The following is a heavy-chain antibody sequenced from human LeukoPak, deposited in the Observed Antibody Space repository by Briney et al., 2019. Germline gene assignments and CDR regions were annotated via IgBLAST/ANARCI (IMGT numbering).Heavy chain of an antibody. CDR1: GYTLTELS. CDR2: INPNSGGT. CDR3: ASSGEQWDFDY. J-gene: IGHJ4*02. D-gene: IGHD6-19*01. V-gene: IGHV1-2*02. Sequence: ASVKVSCKVSGYTLTELSMHWVRQAPGQGLEWMGWINPNSGGTNYAQKFQGRVTMTRDTSISTAYMELSRLRSDDTAVYYCASSGEQWDFDYWGQGTLVTVSS.